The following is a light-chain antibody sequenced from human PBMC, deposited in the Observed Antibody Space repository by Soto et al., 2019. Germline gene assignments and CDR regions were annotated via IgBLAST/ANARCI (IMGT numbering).Light chain of an antibody. V-gene: IGLV4-69*01. CDR1: SGHSSYA. J-gene: IGLJ2*01. CDR3: QTWGSGIVV. Sequence: QLVLTQSPSASASLGASVKLTCTLSSGHSSYASAWHQQQSQQGTRYLMKLNSDGSHSKGDGIPDLFSGSSSGAERYLTISSLESEDEADYYCQTWGSGIVVFGGGTKLTVL. CDR2: LNSDGSH.